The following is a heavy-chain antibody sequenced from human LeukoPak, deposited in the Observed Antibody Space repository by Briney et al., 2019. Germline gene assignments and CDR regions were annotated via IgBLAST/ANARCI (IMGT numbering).Heavy chain of an antibody. CDR1: GGSISSYY. V-gene: IGHV4-59*01. J-gene: IGHJ5*02. Sequence: PSETLSLTCTVSGGSISSYYWSWIRQPPGKGLEWIGYIYYSGSTNYNPSLKSRVTISVDTSKNQFSLKLSSVTAADTAVYYCARSRDGYNDGWFDPWGQGTLVTVSS. D-gene: IGHD5-24*01. CDR2: IYYSGST. CDR3: ARSRDGYNDGWFDP.